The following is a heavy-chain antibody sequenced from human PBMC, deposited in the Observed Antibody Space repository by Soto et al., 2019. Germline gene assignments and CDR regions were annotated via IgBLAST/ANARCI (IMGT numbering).Heavy chain of an antibody. D-gene: IGHD2-21*02. CDR2: ISWNSGSI. J-gene: IGHJ5*02. CDR3: AREATVVTNWFDP. V-gene: IGHV3-9*01. CDR1: GFPFVDYA. Sequence: GGSLRLSCAASGFPFVDYAMHWVRQATGKGLEWVSGISWNSGSIGYADSVKGRFTISRDNAKNSLYLQMNSLRAEDTAVYYCAREATVVTNWFDPWGQGTLVTVSS.